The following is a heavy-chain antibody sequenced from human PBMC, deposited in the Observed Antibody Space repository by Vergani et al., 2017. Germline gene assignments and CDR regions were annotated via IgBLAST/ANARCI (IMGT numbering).Heavy chain of an antibody. D-gene: IGHD3-22*01. CDR2: IYYSGST. V-gene: IGHV4-30-4*08. CDR1: GGSISSGDYY. Sequence: QVQLQESGPGLVKPSQTLSLTCTVSGGSISSGDYYWSWIRQPPGKGLEWIGYIYYSGSTYYNPSLKSRVTISVDTSKNQFSLKLSSVTAADTAVYYCASNANYYDSSGDFDYWGQGTLVTVSS. CDR3: ASNANYYDSSGDFDY. J-gene: IGHJ4*02.